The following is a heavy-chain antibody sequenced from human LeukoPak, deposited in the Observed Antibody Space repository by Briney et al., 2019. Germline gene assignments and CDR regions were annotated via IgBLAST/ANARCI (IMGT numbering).Heavy chain of an antibody. CDR2: INHSRST. V-gene: IGHV4-34*01. J-gene: IGHJ4*02. CDR1: GGSFSGYY. D-gene: IGHD5-18*01. Sequence: SETLSLTCAVYGGSFSGYYWSWIRQPPGKGLEWIGEINHSRSTNYNPSLKSRVTISVDTSKNQFSLKLSSVTAADTAVYYCALAAMVGGRVDYWGQGTLVTVSS. CDR3: ALAAMVGGRVDY.